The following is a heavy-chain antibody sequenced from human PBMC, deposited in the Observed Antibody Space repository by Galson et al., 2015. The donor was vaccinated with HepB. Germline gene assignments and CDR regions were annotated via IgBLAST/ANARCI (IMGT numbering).Heavy chain of an antibody. J-gene: IGHJ4*02. V-gene: IGHV3-30-3*01. CDR3: ARDWGASGWYFDY. CDR2: ISYDGSNK. CDR1: GFTFSSYA. D-gene: IGHD6-19*01. Sequence: SLRLSCAASGFTFSSYAMHWVRQAPGKGLEWVAVISYDGSNKYYADSVKGRFTISRDNSKNTLYLQMNSLRAEDTAVYYCARDWGASGWYFDYWGQGTLVTVSS.